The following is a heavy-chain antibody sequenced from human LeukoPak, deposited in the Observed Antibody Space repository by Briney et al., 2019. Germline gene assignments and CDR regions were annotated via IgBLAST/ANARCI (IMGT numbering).Heavy chain of an antibody. CDR2: IYYTGST. V-gene: IGHV4-59*01. CDR3: ARGSFSSGWIFDP. CDR1: GGSISTYS. J-gene: IGHJ5*02. D-gene: IGHD6-19*01. Sequence: SETLSLTCTVSGGSISTYSWTWIRQPPGKGLEWIGYIYYTGSTNYSPSLKSRVTISVDTSKNQFSLRLSSVAAADTAVYYCARGSFSSGWIFDPWGQGTLVTVSS.